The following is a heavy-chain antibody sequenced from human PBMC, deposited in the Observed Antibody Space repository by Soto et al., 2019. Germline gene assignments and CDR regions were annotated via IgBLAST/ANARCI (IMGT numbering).Heavy chain of an antibody. D-gene: IGHD3-9*01. CDR3: AKETNAYEINF. Sequence: QVQLVESGGGVVQPGRSLRLSCAASGFIFSVYAMHWVRQAPGKGLEWVAVISYDGNTQYYADSVKGRFTVSRDNSNNMLYVQMNNLRDDDTAMYYCAKETNAYEINFWGQGTLVTVSS. J-gene: IGHJ4*02. V-gene: IGHV3-30-3*01. CDR2: ISYDGNTQ. CDR1: GFIFSVYA.